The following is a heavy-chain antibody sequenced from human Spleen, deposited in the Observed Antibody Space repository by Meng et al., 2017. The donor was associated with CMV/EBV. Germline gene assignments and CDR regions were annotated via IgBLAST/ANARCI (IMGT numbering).Heavy chain of an antibody. CDR2: ISSSSSTI. CDR1: GFTFSSYS. Sequence: GGSLRLSCAASGFTFSSYSMNWVRQAPGKGLEWVSYISSSSSTIYYADSVKGRFTISRDNAKNSLYLQMNSLRAEDTAVYYCARDSSPYDFWSGYALDVWGQGTTVTVSS. V-gene: IGHV3-48*04. CDR3: ARDSSPYDFWSGYALDV. D-gene: IGHD3-3*01. J-gene: IGHJ6*02.